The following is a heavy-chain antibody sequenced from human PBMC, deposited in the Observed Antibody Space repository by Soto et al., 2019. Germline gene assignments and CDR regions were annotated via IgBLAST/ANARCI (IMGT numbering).Heavy chain of an antibody. D-gene: IGHD3-9*01. J-gene: IGHJ6*02. CDR1: GYTFTSYY. V-gene: IGHV1-46*01. CDR2: INPSGGST. Sequence: ASVKVSCKASGYTFTSYYMHWVRQAPGQGLEWMGIINPSGGSTSYAQKFQGRVTMTRDTSTSTVYMELSSLRSEDTAVYYCASSLAYFDWLEDKTGAYYYYYGMDVWGQGTTVTGSS. CDR3: ASSLAYFDWLEDKTGAYYYYYGMDV.